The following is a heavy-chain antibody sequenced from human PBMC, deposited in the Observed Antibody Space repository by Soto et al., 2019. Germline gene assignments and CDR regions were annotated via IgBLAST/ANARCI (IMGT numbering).Heavy chain of an antibody. Sequence: QLQLQESGSGLVKPSQTLSLTCAVSGGSISSGGYSWSWIRQPPGKGLEWIGYIYHSGSTYYNPFLKSRVTISVDRSKNQFSLKLSSVTAADTAVYYCARGVGYCSGGSCSDYFDYWGQGTLVTVSS. D-gene: IGHD2-15*01. J-gene: IGHJ4*02. CDR1: GGSISSGGYS. CDR3: ARGVGYCSGGSCSDYFDY. V-gene: IGHV4-30-2*01. CDR2: IYHSGST.